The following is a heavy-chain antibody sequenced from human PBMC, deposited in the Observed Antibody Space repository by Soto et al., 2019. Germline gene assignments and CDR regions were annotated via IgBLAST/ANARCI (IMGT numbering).Heavy chain of an antibody. J-gene: IGHJ6*02. CDR1: GYSFTSYG. CDR3: ARETYHYASSGYFGLDV. V-gene: IGHV1-18*01. Sequence: QVQLVQSGAEVKKPGASVKVSCKASGYSFTSYGISWVRQAPGQGLEWMGWISAYNGNTNYAQKFQARVTMTTDTSTKTAYMELRSRRSDDTAVYYFARETYHYASSGYFGLDVWGQGTTVTVSS. CDR2: ISAYNGNT. D-gene: IGHD3-22*01.